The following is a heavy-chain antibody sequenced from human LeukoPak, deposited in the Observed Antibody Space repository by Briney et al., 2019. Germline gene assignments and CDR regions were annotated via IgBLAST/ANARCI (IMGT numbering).Heavy chain of an antibody. J-gene: IGHJ4*02. CDR3: ATSRVLLWFGEPYFDY. CDR1: GYTLTELS. Sequence: ASVKVSCKVSGYTLTELSMHWVRQAPGKGLEWMGGFDPEDGETIYAQKFQGRVTMTEDTSTDTAYMELSSLRSEDTAVYYCATSRVLLWFGEPYFDYWGQGTLVTVSS. D-gene: IGHD3-10*01. V-gene: IGHV1-24*01. CDR2: FDPEDGET.